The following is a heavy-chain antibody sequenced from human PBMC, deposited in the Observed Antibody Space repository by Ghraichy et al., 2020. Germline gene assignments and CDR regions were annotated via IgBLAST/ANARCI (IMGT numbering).Heavy chain of an antibody. J-gene: IGHJ5*02. D-gene: IGHD3-16*01. Sequence: ASVKVSCKASGYTFTGYYMHWVRQAPGQGLEWMGWINPNSGGTNYAQKFQGRVTMTRDTSISTAYMELSRLRSDDTAVYYCARGPHDYVINWFDPWGQGTLVTVSS. CDR3: ARGPHDYVINWFDP. V-gene: IGHV1-2*02. CDR1: GYTFTGYY. CDR2: INPNSGGT.